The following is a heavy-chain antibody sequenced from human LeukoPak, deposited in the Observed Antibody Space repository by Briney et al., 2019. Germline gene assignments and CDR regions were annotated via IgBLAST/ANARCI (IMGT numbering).Heavy chain of an antibody. CDR3: AKFRGAYTAMVTDWDY. D-gene: IGHD5-18*01. Sequence: PGGSLRLSCAASGFTFSSYAMSWVRQAPGKGLEWVSAISGSGGSTYYADSVKGRFTISRDNSKNTLYLQMNSLRAEDTAVYYCAKFRGAYTAMVTDWDYWGQGTLVTVSS. J-gene: IGHJ4*02. CDR1: GFTFSSYA. V-gene: IGHV3-23*01. CDR2: ISGSGGST.